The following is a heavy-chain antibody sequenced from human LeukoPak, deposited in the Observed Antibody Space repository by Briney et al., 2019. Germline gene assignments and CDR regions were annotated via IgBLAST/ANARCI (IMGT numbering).Heavy chain of an antibody. CDR2: IYYSGST. Sequence: SETLSLTCSVSGASISSGGYFWSWIRQHPGKGLEWIGYIYYSGSTYYNPSLKSRITMSVDMSENQFSLKLTSVTAADTAMYYCARGSYRDSSNYEGEGYRFDPWGQGTLVIVSS. CDR3: ARGSYRDSSNYEGEGYRFDP. V-gene: IGHV4-31*03. D-gene: IGHD3-22*01. CDR1: GASISSGGYF. J-gene: IGHJ5*02.